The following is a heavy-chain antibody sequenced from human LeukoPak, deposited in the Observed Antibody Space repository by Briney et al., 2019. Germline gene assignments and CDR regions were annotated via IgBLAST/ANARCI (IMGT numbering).Heavy chain of an antibody. D-gene: IGHD5-12*01. CDR2: IKEDGSET. CDR3: ARLRPGNWFDP. J-gene: IGHJ5*02. CDR1: GFTFRIYW. Sequence: GGSLRLSCAASGFTFRIYWMSWVRQAPGKGLEWVANIKEDGSETYYVDSVRGRFTISRDNAKNSLYLQMNGLRAEDTAVYYCARLRPGNWFDPWGQGTLVTVSS. V-gene: IGHV3-7*01.